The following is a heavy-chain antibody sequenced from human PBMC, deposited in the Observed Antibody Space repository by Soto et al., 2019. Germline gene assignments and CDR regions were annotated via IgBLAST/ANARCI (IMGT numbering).Heavy chain of an antibody. CDR3: ARDHRGQITMVRGDSHYYGMDV. D-gene: IGHD3-10*01. Sequence: KPSETLSLTCTVSGGSISSGGYYWSWIRQHPGKGLEWIGYIYYSGSTYYNPSLKSRVTISVDTSKNQFSLKLSSVTAADTAVYYCARDHRGQITMVRGDSHYYGMDVWGQGTTVTVSS. V-gene: IGHV4-31*03. J-gene: IGHJ6*02. CDR2: IYYSGST. CDR1: GGSISSGGYY.